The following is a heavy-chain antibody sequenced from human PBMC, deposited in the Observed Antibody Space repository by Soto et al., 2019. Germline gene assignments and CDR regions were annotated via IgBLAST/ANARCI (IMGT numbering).Heavy chain of an antibody. CDR2: ISGSGGST. Sequence: EVQLLESGGGLVQPGGSLRLSCAASGFTFSSYAMGWVRQAPGKGLEWVSAISGSGGSTYYADSVKGRFTISRDNSKNTLYLQMNSLRAEDTAVYYCAKDYCSGGGCGSFDCWGQGTLVTVSS. CDR3: AKDYCSGGGCGSFDC. CDR1: GFTFSSYA. D-gene: IGHD3-10*02. J-gene: IGHJ4*02. V-gene: IGHV3-23*01.